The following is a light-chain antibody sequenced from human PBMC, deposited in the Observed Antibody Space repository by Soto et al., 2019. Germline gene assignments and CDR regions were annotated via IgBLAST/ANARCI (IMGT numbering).Light chain of an antibody. CDR2: EVS. Sequence: QSALTQPASVSGSPGQSITISCTGTSSDVGGYNYVSWYQQHPGKAPKLMIYEVSNRPSGVSNRFSGSKSGNTASLTISGXQAEDEADYYCSSYTSSSFYVCGTGTKATV. V-gene: IGLV2-14*01. J-gene: IGLJ1*01. CDR3: SSYTSSSFYV. CDR1: SSDVGGYNY.